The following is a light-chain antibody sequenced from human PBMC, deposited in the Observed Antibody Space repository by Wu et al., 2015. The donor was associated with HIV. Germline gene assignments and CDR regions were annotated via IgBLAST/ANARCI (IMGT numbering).Light chain of an antibody. V-gene: IGKV3-15*01. CDR3: QQYNNWPPGNRT. CDR2: AAS. CDR1: QSVSSN. J-gene: IGKJ4*01. Sequence: EIVMTQSPDTLSVSPGERATLSCRASQSVSSNLAWYQQKPGQAPRLLIYAASTRATGIPARFSGSGSGTEFTLTISGMQSEDFAVYYCQQYNNWPPGNRTFGGGPKVE.